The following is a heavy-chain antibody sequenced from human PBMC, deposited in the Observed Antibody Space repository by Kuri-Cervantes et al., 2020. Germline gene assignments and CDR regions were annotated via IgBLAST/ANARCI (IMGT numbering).Heavy chain of an antibody. D-gene: IGHD6-13*01. CDR3: ARDSAALHLLTLDY. Sequence: GESLKISCAASGLTSSSSEINWVRQAPGKGLEWVSYISSSGSTIYYADSVKGRFTISRDNAKNSLYLQMNSLRAEDTAVYYCARDSAALHLLTLDYWGQGTLVTVSS. V-gene: IGHV3-48*03. CDR1: GLTSSSSE. CDR2: ISSSGSTI. J-gene: IGHJ4*02.